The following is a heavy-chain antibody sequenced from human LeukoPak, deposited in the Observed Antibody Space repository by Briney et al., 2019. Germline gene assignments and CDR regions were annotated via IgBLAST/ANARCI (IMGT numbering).Heavy chain of an antibody. D-gene: IGHD6-6*01. CDR1: GFTFSSYG. J-gene: IGHJ4*02. CDR2: IRYDGSNK. Sequence: GGSLRLSCAASGFTFSSYGMHWVRQAPGKGLGWVAFIRYDGSNKYYADSVKGRFTISRDNSKNTLYLQMNSLRAEDTAVYYCAKDMPEYSSFVGPRYWGQGTLVTVSS. V-gene: IGHV3-30*02. CDR3: AKDMPEYSSFVGPRY.